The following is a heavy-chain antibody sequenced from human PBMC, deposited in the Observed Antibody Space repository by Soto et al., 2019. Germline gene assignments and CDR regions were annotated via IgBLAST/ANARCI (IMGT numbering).Heavy chain of an antibody. V-gene: IGHV4-59*08. D-gene: IGHD4-17*01. CDR3: ACYGDFVRSFVY. Sequence: SETLSLTCTVSGGSISSYYWSWIRQPPGKGLEWIGYIYYSGSTNYNPSLKSRVTISVDTSKNQFSLKLSSVTAADTAVYYCACYGDFVRSFVYVGPGTLVTVSS. CDR2: IYYSGST. J-gene: IGHJ4*02. CDR1: GGSISSYY.